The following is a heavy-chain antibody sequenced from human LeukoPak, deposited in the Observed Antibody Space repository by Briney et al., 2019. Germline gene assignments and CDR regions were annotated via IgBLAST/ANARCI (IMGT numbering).Heavy chain of an antibody. V-gene: IGHV4-4*09. CDR1: GGSVSSYY. Sequence: PSETLSLICTVSGGSVSSYYWSWIRQPPGKGLEWIGYIYNSENTKYNSSLESRVTISVDTSKNQFFLKLSSVTAADTAVYYCARFHSGPSGWYVLWYFDLWGRGTLVTVSS. CDR2: IYNSENT. CDR3: ARFHSGPSGWYVLWYFDL. J-gene: IGHJ2*01. D-gene: IGHD6-19*01.